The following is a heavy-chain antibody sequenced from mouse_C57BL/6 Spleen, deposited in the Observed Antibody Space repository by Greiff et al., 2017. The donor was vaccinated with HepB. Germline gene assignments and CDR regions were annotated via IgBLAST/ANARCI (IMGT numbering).Heavy chain of an antibody. D-gene: IGHD2-2*01. V-gene: IGHV1-64*01. J-gene: IGHJ3*01. CDR3: ARLSYGYDSWFAY. Sequence: QVQLKQPGAELVKPGASVKLSCKASGYTFTSYWMHWVKQRPGQGLEWIGMIHPNSGSTNYNEKFKSKATLTVDKSSSTAYMQRSSLTSEDSAVYYCARLSYGYDSWFAYWGQGTLVTVSA. CDR1: GYTFTSYW. CDR2: IHPNSGST.